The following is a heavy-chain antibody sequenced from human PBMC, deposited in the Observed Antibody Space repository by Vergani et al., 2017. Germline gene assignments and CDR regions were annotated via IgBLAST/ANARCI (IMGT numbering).Heavy chain of an antibody. V-gene: IGHV1-24*01. Sequence: QVQLVQSGAEVKKPGASVKVSCKVSGYTLTELSMHWVRQAPGKGLEWMGGFDPEDGETIYAQKFQGRVTMTEDTSTDTAYMELSSLRSEDTAVYYCGTARPDYYDLGWYFDVWGRGTLVTVSS. CDR3: GTARPDYYDLGWYFDV. CDR2: FDPEDGET. J-gene: IGHJ2*01. D-gene: IGHD3-22*01. CDR1: GYTLTELS.